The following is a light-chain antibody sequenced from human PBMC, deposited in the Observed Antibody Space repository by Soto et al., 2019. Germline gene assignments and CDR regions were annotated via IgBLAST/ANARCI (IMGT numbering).Light chain of an antibody. V-gene: IGLV1-44*01. CDR3: STWDDSLNAVL. Sequence: QSVLTQPPSASGTPGQRVSMSCSGSSSNIGSNTVNWYQQFPGTAPKLLIYYNNQRPSGVPDRFSGSKSGTSASLAISGLQSEDEADSYCSTWDDSLNAVLFGGGTKLTVL. CDR2: YNN. J-gene: IGLJ2*01. CDR1: SSNIGSNT.